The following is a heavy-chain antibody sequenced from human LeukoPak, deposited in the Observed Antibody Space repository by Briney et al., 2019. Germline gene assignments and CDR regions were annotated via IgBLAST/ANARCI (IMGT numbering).Heavy chain of an antibody. V-gene: IGHV4-34*01. Sequence: SETLSLTCAVYGGSFSGYYWSWIRQPPGKGLEWIGEINHSGSTNYNPSLKSRVTISVDTSKNQFSLKLSSVTAADTAVYYCARLLGPYGINWFDPWGQGTLVTVSS. CDR2: INHSGST. CDR1: GGSFSGYY. D-gene: IGHD4-17*01. J-gene: IGHJ5*02. CDR3: ARLLGPYGINWFDP.